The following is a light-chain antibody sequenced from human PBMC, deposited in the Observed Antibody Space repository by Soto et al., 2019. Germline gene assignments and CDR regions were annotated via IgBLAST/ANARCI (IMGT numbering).Light chain of an antibody. V-gene: IGKV2-28*01. CDR2: MGS. Sequence: DIVMTQSPFSLPVSPGEPASISCRSSQSLLHSNGYSYVDWYLQKAGQSPQLLIYMGSNRASGVPDRFSGSGSGTDFKLKISRVEAEDDGIYYCMPGLQTPLTFGGGKKVEIK. CDR1: QSLLHSNGYSY. J-gene: IGKJ4*01. CDR3: MPGLQTPLT.